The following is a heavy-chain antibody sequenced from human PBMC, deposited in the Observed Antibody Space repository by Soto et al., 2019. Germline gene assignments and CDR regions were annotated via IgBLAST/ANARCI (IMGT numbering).Heavy chain of an antibody. CDR3: GRVYYGSGIYSDYNTGMGV. V-gene: IGHV1-69*13. J-gene: IGHJ6*04. CDR2: IIPIFGTA. D-gene: IGHD3-10*01. CDR1: GGTFSSYA. Sequence: SVKVSCKASGGTFSSYAISWVRQAPGQGLEWMGGIIPIFGTANYAQKFQGRVTITADESTSTAYMELSSLRSEDTAVYYCGRVYYGSGIYSDYNTGMGVWGKGTTVT.